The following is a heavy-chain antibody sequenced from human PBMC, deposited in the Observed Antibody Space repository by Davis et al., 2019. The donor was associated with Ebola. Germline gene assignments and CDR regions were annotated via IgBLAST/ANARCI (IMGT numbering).Heavy chain of an antibody. V-gene: IGHV3-30-3*01. D-gene: IGHD3-10*01. J-gene: IGHJ4*02. Sequence: GESLKISCVGSEFTFNHWVRQATGKGLEWVAFISADGSTEYYADSVKDRFTISRDNSKNTLYLQMNSLRAEDTAVYYCARGLWEYYGSGLPKYFDNWGRGTLVTVSS. CDR3: ARGLWEYYGSGLPKYFDN. CDR2: ISADGSTE. CDR1: EFTFN.